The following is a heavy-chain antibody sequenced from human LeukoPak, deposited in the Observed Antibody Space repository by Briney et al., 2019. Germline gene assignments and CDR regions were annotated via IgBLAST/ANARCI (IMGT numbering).Heavy chain of an antibody. CDR3: AISGPKAPNDAFDI. J-gene: IGHJ3*02. V-gene: IGHV5-51*01. Sequence: GESLNISCNGSGYSFTSYGIGWVRQMPGKGLEWIGIIDPGDSDTRYSTSFQGQVTISADKSISTGYLQWSSLKASDTAMYYCAISGPKAPNDAFDIWGQGTMVTVSS. CDR2: IDPGDSDT. CDR1: GYSFTSYG. D-gene: IGHD2-15*01.